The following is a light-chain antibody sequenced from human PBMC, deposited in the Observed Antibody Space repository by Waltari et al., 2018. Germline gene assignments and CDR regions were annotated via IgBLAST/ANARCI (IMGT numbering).Light chain of an antibody. CDR2: EDD. Sequence: FMLTQPHSVSESPGKTVTISCTRNSGSIGRNYEHWYHQRPGGAPTIVIFEDDQRPSGVPDRFSGSIDSASNSASLTLSGLEIEDEGDYYCQSYDGGIWVFGGGTRLTVL. J-gene: IGLJ3*02. V-gene: IGLV6-57*04. CDR1: SGSIGRNY. CDR3: QSYDGGIWV.